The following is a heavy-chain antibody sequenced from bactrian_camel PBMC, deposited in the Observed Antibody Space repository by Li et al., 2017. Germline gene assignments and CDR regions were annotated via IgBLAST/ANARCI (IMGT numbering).Heavy chain of an antibody. D-gene: IGHD5*01. CDR2: ISPTAATT. CDR3: VKDDWGWSFGS. CDR1: GITTSSSW. Sequence: LVESGGGLVQPGESLRLSCSYSGITTSSSWMHWVRQAPGKGLEWVSTISPTAATTDSADSVKGRFTISRDNAKNSVYLQMNSLKPEDTAVYYCVKDDWGWSFGSWGQGTQVTDS. J-gene: IGHJ6*01. V-gene: IGHV3S1*01.